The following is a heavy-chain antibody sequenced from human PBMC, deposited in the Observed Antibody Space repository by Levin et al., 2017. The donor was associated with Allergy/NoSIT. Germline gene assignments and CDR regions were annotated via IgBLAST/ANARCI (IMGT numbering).Heavy chain of an antibody. CDR2: ISGSGGST. D-gene: IGHD3-9*01. J-gene: IGHJ6*03. V-gene: IGHV3-23*01. CDR1: GFTFSSYA. CDR3: AKVRHYDILTGSYYYYMDV. Sequence: GGSLRLSCAASGFTFSSYAMSWVRQAPGKGLEWVSAISGSGGSTYYADSVKGRFTISRDNSKNTLYLQMNSLRAEDTAVYYCAKVRHYDILTGSYYYYMDVWGKGTTVTVSS.